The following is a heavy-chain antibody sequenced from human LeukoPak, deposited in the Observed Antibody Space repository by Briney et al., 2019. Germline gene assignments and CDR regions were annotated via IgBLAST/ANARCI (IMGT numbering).Heavy chain of an antibody. CDR3: ATKYGSGSPISYVDL. V-gene: IGHV1-2*02. CDR2: INPNSGDT. Sequence: ASVKVSCKASGYTFTGYYMHWVRQAPGQGLEWLGWINPNSGDTHYPQTFQARVTMTRDTSISTAYMELSGLRSDDTAMYYCATKYGSGSPISYVDLWGRGTLVTVSS. D-gene: IGHD3-10*01. CDR1: GYTFTGYY. J-gene: IGHJ2*01.